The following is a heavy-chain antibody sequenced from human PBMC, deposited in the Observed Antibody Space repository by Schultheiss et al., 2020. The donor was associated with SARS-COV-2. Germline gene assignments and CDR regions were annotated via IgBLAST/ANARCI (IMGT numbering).Heavy chain of an antibody. CDR1: GFTFSSYG. CDR3: ARSTRYYYYYGMDV. J-gene: IGHJ6*02. CDR2: IWYDGSNK. V-gene: IGHV3-33*01. Sequence: GESLKISCAASGFTFSSYGMHWVRQAPGKGLEWVAVIWYDGSNKYYADSVKGRFTISRDNSKNTLYLQMNSLRAEDTAVYYCARSTRYYYYYGMDVWGQGTTVTVSS. D-gene: IGHD2-2*01.